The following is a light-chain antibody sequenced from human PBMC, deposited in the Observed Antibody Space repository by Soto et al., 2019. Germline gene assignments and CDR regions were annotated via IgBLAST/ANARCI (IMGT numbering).Light chain of an antibody. CDR1: QSVSSY. V-gene: IGKV3-11*01. J-gene: IGKJ4*01. Sequence: EIMLTQSPATLCLSPGERATRSCRASQSVSSYLAWYQQKPGQAPRLLIYDASNRATGIPARFSGSGSGTDFTLTISSLEPEDFAVYYCQQRSNWLTFGGGTKVDI. CDR3: QQRSNWLT. CDR2: DAS.